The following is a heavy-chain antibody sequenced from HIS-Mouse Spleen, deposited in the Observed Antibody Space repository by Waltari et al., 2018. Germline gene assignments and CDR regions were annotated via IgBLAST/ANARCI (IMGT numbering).Heavy chain of an antibody. V-gene: IGHV4-39*07. D-gene: IGHD6-13*01. CDR2: IYYSGST. CDR3: AREIPYSSSWYDWYFDL. Sequence: QLQLQESGPGLVKPSETLSLTCTGPGVSISSSSYYWGWIRQPPGKGLEWIGSIYYSGSTYYNPSLKSRVTISVDTSKNQFSLKLSSVTAADTAVYYCAREIPYSSSWYDWYFDLWGRGTLVTVSS. J-gene: IGHJ2*01. CDR1: GVSISSSSYY.